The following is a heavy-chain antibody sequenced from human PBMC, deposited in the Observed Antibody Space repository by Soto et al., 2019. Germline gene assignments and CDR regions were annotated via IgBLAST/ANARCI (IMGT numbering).Heavy chain of an antibody. D-gene: IGHD3-10*01. CDR3: ARDFTVLNSIIYYYYGMDV. Sequence: ASVKVSCKASGYTFTSYGISWVRQAPGQGLEWMGWISAYNGNTNYAQKLQGRVTMTTDTSTSTAYMELRSLRSDDTAVYYCARDFTVLNSIIYYYYGMDVWGQGTTVTVSS. V-gene: IGHV1-18*01. J-gene: IGHJ6*02. CDR1: GYTFTSYG. CDR2: ISAYNGNT.